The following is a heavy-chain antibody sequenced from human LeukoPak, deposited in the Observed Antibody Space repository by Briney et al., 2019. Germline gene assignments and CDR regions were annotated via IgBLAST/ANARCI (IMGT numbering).Heavy chain of an antibody. CDR1: GGSISSYY. CDR2: IYYSGST. Sequence: SETLSRTCTVSGGSISSYYWSWIRQPPGKGLEWIGYIYYSGSTNYNPSLKSRVTISVDTSKNQFSLKLSSVPGADTAVYYCARSPYYYDSSGYYLGYWGQGTLVTVSS. CDR3: ARSPYYYDSSGYYLGY. D-gene: IGHD3-22*01. J-gene: IGHJ4*02. V-gene: IGHV4-59*01.